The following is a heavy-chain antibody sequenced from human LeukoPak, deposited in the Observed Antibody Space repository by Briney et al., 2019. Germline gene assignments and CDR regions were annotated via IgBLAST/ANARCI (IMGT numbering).Heavy chain of an antibody. CDR2: IYPGDSDT. Sequence: GESLKISCKASGYSFTTYWIAWVRQMPGKGLEWMGIIYPGDSDTRYSPSFQGQVTVSADKSISTAYLQWSSLKASGTAMYYCARRRYGGNDFDYRGQGTLVTVSS. CDR1: GYSFTTYW. D-gene: IGHD4-23*01. J-gene: IGHJ4*02. CDR3: ARRRYGGNDFDY. V-gene: IGHV5-51*01.